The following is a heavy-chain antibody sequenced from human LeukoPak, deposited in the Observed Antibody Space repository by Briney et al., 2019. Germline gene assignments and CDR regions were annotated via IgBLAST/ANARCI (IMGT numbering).Heavy chain of an antibody. CDR2: INPSGGST. CDR3: ATYSSSPLVRY. J-gene: IGHJ4*02. CDR1: GYTFTSYY. V-gene: IGHV1-46*01. D-gene: IGHD6-6*01. Sequence: ASVKVSCKASGYTFTSYYMHWVRQAPGQGLEWMGIINPSGGSTSYAQKFQGRVTMTRDTSTSTVYMELSSLRSEDTAVYYCATYSSSPLVRYWGQGTLVTVSS.